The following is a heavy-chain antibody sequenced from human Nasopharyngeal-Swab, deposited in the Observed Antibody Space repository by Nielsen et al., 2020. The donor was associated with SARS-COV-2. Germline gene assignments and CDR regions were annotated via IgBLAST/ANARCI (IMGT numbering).Heavy chain of an antibody. D-gene: IGHD5-24*01. CDR3: ASLRRDGYNDLDY. CDR2: LYYSGST. CDR1: GGSISSGGYY. Sequence: LRLSCTVSGGSISSGGYYCSWIRQHPGKGLEWIGYLYYSGSTYYNPSLKSRVTISVDTSKNQFSLKLSSVTAADTAVYYCASLRRDGYNDLDYWGQGTLVTVSS. V-gene: IGHV4-31*03. J-gene: IGHJ4*02.